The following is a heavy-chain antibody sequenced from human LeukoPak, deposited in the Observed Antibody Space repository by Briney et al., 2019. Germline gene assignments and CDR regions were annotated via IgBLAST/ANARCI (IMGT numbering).Heavy chain of an antibody. Sequence: KTGGSLRLSCAASGFTFSTYSMNWVRQAPGKGLEWVSSISSSSSYIYYADSVKGRFTISRDNAKNSLYLQMNSLGAEDTAVYYCARDPYSYGLADYWGQGTLVTVSS. J-gene: IGHJ4*02. D-gene: IGHD5-18*01. CDR3: ARDPYSYGLADY. CDR1: GFTFSTYS. CDR2: ISSSSSYI. V-gene: IGHV3-21*01.